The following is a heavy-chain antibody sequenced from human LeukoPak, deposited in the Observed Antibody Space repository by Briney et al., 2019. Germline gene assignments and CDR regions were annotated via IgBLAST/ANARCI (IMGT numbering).Heavy chain of an antibody. Sequence: SETLSLTCTVSVGPISSYYWSWIRHPPGKGLEWIGYIYYSGSTNYNPSLKSRVTISVDTSKNQFSLKLSSVTAADTAVYYCARGTYDYVWGSYRPPTYFDYWGQGTLVTVSS. J-gene: IGHJ4*02. V-gene: IGHV4-59*01. CDR1: VGPISSYY. D-gene: IGHD3-16*02. CDR3: ARGTYDYVWGSYRPPTYFDY. CDR2: IYYSGST.